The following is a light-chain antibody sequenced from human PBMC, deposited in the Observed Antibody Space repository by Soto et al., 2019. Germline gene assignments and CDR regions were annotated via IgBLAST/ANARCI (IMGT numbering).Light chain of an antibody. Sequence: SYELTQPPSVSVAPGKTARITCGGNNIGSKSVHWYQQKPGQAPVLVIYYDSDRPSGIPERFSGSNSGNTATLTISRVEAGDEADYYCQVGNISSDHPVFGGGTKLPVL. CDR3: QVGNISSDHPV. CDR1: NIGSKS. V-gene: IGLV3-21*04. J-gene: IGLJ2*01. CDR2: YDS.